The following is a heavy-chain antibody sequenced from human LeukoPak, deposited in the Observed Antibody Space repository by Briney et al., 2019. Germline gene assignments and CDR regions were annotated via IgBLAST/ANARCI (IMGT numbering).Heavy chain of an antibody. V-gene: IGHV3-74*01. CDR3: ARVPGGYSYGYYAFDI. Sequence: GSLRLSCAASGFTFSTYWMHWVRQAPGKGPVWVSRIKSDGSSTNYADSVKGRFTISRDNAKNTLYLQMNSLRAEDTAVYYCARVPGGYSYGYYAFDIWGQGTMVTVSS. J-gene: IGHJ3*02. CDR1: GFTFSTYW. CDR2: IKSDGSST. D-gene: IGHD5-18*01.